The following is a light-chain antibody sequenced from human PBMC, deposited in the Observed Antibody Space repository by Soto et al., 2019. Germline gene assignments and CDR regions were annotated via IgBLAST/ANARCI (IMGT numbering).Light chain of an antibody. CDR3: CSYAGSSNVV. Sequence: QSVLTQPASVSGSPGQSITISCTGTSSDVGSYNLVSWYQQHPGKAHKLMIYEVSKRPSGVSNRFSGSKSGNTASLTISGLQAEDEADYYCCSYAGSSNVVFGGGTKLTVL. V-gene: IGLV2-23*02. CDR1: SSDVGSYNL. J-gene: IGLJ2*01. CDR2: EVS.